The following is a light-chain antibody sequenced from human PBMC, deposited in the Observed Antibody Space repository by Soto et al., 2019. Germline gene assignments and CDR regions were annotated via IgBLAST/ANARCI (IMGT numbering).Light chain of an antibody. Sequence: EIMVTQSPGTLSLSPGERATLSCRASQSVSSSYLAWYQQRPGQAPRLLIYGASNRATGIPDRFSGSGSGTDFTLTISRLEPEDFAVYFCQQYGNSPLTFGGGTKVDIK. CDR2: GAS. J-gene: IGKJ4*01. CDR3: QQYGNSPLT. V-gene: IGKV3-20*01. CDR1: QSVSSSY.